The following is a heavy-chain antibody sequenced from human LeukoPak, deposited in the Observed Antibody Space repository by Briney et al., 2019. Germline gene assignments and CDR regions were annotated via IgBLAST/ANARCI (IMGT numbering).Heavy chain of an antibody. Sequence: SQTLSLTCAISGDSVSSNSAAWNWIRQSPSRGLEWLGRTYYRSKWYNDYAVSVKSRITINPDTSKNQFSLQLNSVTPEDTAVYYCARGSSADSSSIHYYYYMDVWGKGTTVTVSS. CDR1: GDSVSSNSAA. CDR2: TYYRSKWYN. V-gene: IGHV6-1*01. D-gene: IGHD6-6*01. J-gene: IGHJ6*03. CDR3: ARGSSADSSSIHYYYYMDV.